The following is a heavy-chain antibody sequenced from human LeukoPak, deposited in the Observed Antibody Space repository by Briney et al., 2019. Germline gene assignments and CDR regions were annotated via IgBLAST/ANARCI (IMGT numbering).Heavy chain of an antibody. CDR2: ISYDGSNK. J-gene: IGHJ4*02. D-gene: IGHD2-2*01. CDR3: AKGNLLYCSSTSCYDYFDY. CDR1: GFTFSSYG. V-gene: IGHV3-30*18. Sequence: GGSLRLSCAASGFTFSSYGMHWVRQAPGKGLEWVAVISYDGSNKYYADSVKGRFTISRGNSKNTLYLQMNSLRAEDTAVYYCAKGNLLYCSSTSCYDYFDYWGQGTLVTVSS.